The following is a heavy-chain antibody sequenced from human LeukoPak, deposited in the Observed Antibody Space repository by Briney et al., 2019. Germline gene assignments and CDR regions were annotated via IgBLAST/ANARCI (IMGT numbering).Heavy chain of an antibody. J-gene: IGHJ3*02. CDR3: ARAGAPYGFDI. CDR1: GFTFSSYA. CDR2: ISDSGGAT. V-gene: IGHV3-23*01. Sequence: GGSLRLSCAASGFTFSSYAMSWVRQAPGKGLEWVSAISDSGGATFYADSVKGRFTISRDNAKNTLYLQMKSLRAEDTAVYYCARAGAPYGFDIWGQGTMVTVSS. D-gene: IGHD3-10*01.